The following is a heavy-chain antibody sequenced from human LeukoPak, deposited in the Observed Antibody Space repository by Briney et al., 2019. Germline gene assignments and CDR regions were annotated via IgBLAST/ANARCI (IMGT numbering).Heavy chain of an antibody. CDR3: AREGLWSGRRNWFDP. J-gene: IGHJ5*02. D-gene: IGHD3-3*01. Sequence: ASVKVSCKASGYTFTGYYMHWVRQAPGQGLEWMGWINPNSGGTNYAQKFQGRVTMTRDTSISTAYMELSRLRSDDTAVYYCAREGLWSGRRNWFDPWGQGTLVTVSS. CDR2: INPNSGGT. V-gene: IGHV1-2*02. CDR1: GYTFTGYY.